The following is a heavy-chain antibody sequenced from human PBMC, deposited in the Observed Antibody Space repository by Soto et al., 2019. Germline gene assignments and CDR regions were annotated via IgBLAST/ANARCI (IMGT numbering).Heavy chain of an antibody. CDR3: AKEALYSSSWYGPHYYYYYGMDV. CDR1: WFAFINFA. CDR2: ISASGGST. Sequence: GGSLRLSGAASWFAFINFAVNWVRRSPGGGGDCVSAISASGGSTYYADSVKGLFTISRDNSKNTLYLQMNSLRAEDTAVYYCAKEALYSSSWYGPHYYYYYGMDVWGQGTTVTSP. J-gene: IGHJ6*02. D-gene: IGHD6-13*01. V-gene: IGHV3-23*01.